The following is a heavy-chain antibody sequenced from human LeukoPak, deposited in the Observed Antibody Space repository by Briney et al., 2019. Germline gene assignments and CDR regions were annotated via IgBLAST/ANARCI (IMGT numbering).Heavy chain of an antibody. V-gene: IGHV4-39*07. CDR3: AGISPGFPGVVSLQDDY. D-gene: IGHD3-3*01. CDR2: IYYSGNT. J-gene: IGHJ4*02. CDR1: GGSISSSSYY. Sequence: PSETLSLTCTVSGGSISSSSYYWGWIRQPRGKGLEWIGSIYYSGNTYYNPSLKSRVTISVDTSKNQFSLKLSSVTAADTAVYYCAGISPGFPGVVSLQDDYWGRGTLVTVSS.